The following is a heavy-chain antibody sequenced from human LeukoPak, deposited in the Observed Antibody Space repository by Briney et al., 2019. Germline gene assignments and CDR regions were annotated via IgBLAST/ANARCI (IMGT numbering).Heavy chain of an antibody. Sequence: SETLSLTCTVSGGSISSYYWSWIRQPPGKGLEWIGYIYYSGSTNYNPSLKSRVTIPVDTSKNQFSLKLSSVTAADTAVYYCARSYSSSWYSAFDIWGQGTMVTVSS. V-gene: IGHV4-59*01. CDR1: GGSISSYY. D-gene: IGHD6-13*01. CDR3: ARSYSSSWYSAFDI. CDR2: IYYSGST. J-gene: IGHJ3*02.